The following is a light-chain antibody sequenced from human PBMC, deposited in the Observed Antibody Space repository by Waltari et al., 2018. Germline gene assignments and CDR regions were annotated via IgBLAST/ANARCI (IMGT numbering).Light chain of an antibody. Sequence: QSALTQPPSASGSPGQSVAISCTGTNSDVGSSKYVSWYQQHPGEVPKVLIYEVNKRPAGVPDRFSGSRSGNTASLTVSGLRAEDEADYYCSSSAGSNKYVFGSGTKVTVL. CDR1: NSDVGSSKY. V-gene: IGLV2-8*01. CDR3: SSSAGSNKYV. J-gene: IGLJ1*01. CDR2: EVN.